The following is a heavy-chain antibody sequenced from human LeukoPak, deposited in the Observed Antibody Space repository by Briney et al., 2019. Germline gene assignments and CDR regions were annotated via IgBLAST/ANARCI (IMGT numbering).Heavy chain of an antibody. D-gene: IGHD3-22*01. CDR1: GGSISSYY. V-gene: IGHV4-59*08. Sequence: SETLSLTCTVSGGSISSYYWSWIRQPPGKGLEWIGYIYYSGSTNYNPSLKSRVTISVDTSKNQFSLKLSSVTAADTAVYYRARMGRWYDSSAFDIWGQGSMVTVSS. CDR2: IYYSGST. J-gene: IGHJ3*02. CDR3: ARMGRWYDSSAFDI.